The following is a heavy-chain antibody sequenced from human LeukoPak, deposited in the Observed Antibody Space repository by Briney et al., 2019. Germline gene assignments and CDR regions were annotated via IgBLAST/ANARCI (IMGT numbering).Heavy chain of an antibody. CDR2: FDPEDGET. CDR1: GYTLTELS. Sequence: ASVKVSCKVSGYTLTELSMHWVRQAPGKGLEWMGGFDPEDGETIYAQKFQGRVTMTEDTSTDTAYMELSSLRSEDTAVYYYATVNYDSSGYYYVLNYWGQGTLVTVSS. V-gene: IGHV1-24*01. D-gene: IGHD3-22*01. CDR3: ATVNYDSSGYYYVLNY. J-gene: IGHJ4*02.